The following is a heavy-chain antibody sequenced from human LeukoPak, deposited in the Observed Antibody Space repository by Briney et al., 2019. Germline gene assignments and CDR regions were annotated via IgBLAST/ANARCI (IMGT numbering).Heavy chain of an antibody. CDR2: IYYSGST. V-gene: IGHV4-59*08. D-gene: IGHD5-18*01. CDR1: GGSISSYY. Sequence: PSETLSLTCTVSGGSISSYYWSWIRQPPGKGLEWIGYIYYSGSTNYNPSLKSRVTISVDTSKNQFSLKLSSVTAADTAVYYCARHSHGSDGQYNTAWHFDIWGQGTMVTVSS. CDR3: ARHSHGSDGQYNTAWHFDI. J-gene: IGHJ3*02.